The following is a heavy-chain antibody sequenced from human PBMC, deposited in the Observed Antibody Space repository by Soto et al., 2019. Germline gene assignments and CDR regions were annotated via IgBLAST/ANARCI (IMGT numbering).Heavy chain of an antibody. Sequence: GASVKVSCKASGGPFSSYAISWVRQAPGQGLEWMGGIIPIFGTANYAQKFQGRVTITADESTSTAYMELSSLRSEDTAVYYCARNIEYSTYYYGMDVWGQGTTVAVSS. D-gene: IGHD6-6*01. J-gene: IGHJ6*02. CDR2: IIPIFGTA. CDR1: GGPFSSYA. V-gene: IGHV1-69*13. CDR3: ARNIEYSTYYYGMDV.